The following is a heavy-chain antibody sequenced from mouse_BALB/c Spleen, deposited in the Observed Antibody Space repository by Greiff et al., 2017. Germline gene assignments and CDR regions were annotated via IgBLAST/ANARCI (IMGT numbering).Heavy chain of an antibody. CDR2: IYPGDGDT. Sequence: QVQLQQSGPELVKPGASVKISCKASGYAFSSSWMNWVKQRPGQGLEWIGRIYPGDGDTNYNGKFKGKATLTADKSSSTAYMQLSSLTSVDSAVYFCARWGGNYPYYFDYWGQGTTLTVSS. J-gene: IGHJ2*01. CDR1: GYAFSSSW. V-gene: IGHV1-82*01. CDR3: ARWGGNYPYYFDY. D-gene: IGHD2-1*01.